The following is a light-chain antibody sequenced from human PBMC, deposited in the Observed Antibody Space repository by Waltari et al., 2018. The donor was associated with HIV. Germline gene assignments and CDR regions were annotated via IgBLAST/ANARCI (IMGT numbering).Light chain of an antibody. J-gene: IGKJ3*01. Sequence: DIQMTQSPSSLSASIGDRVTITCQASHDISSYLNWYQQKPGKAPKLLIYDASYLETGVPSRFSGSGSGTDFTFTISSLQPVDIATYYCQQYDNVPVTFGPGTKVEIK. CDR1: HDISSY. V-gene: IGKV1-33*01. CDR2: DAS. CDR3: QQYDNVPVT.